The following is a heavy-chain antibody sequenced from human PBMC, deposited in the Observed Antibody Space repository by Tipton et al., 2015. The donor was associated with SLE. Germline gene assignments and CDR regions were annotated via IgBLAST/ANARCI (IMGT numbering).Heavy chain of an antibody. Sequence: GSLRLSCTASGFTFSYYNMNWVRQAPGEGLEWVSSISSTGIYIYNADSLKGRFTISRDNAKNSLYLQMNSLRAEDTAVYYCARDRDPEGSGWYFDLWGRGTLVTVSS. V-gene: IGHV3-21*03. CDR1: GFTFSYYN. CDR2: ISSTGIYI. CDR3: ARDRDPEGSGWYFDL. J-gene: IGHJ2*01. D-gene: IGHD2-15*01.